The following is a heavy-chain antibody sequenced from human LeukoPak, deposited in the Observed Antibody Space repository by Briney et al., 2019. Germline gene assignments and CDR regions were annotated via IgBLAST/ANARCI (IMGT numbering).Heavy chain of an antibody. CDR1: GGTFSSYA. CDR2: IIPIFGTA. V-gene: IGHV1-69*01. CDR3: ARVPQGRQLERLGAFDI. Sequence: ASVKVSCKASGGTFSSYAISWARQAPGQGLEWMGGIIPIFGTANYAQKFQGRVTITADESTSTAYMELSSLRSEDTAVYYCARVPQGRQLERLGAFDIWGQGTMVTVSS. J-gene: IGHJ3*02. D-gene: IGHD1-1*01.